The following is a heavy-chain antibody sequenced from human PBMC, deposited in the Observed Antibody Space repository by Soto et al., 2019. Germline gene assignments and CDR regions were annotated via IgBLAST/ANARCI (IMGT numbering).Heavy chain of an antibody. D-gene: IGHD3-10*01. J-gene: IGHJ4*02. CDR2: ISYDGNNK. CDR3: AKDSGRGSADYYFDY. V-gene: IGHV3-30*18. Sequence: GGSLRLSCAASGFTFSTYGMHWVRQAPGKGLERVAVISYDGNNKYHADSVKGRFTISRDNSKNTLYLQMNSLRAEDAAVYYCAKDSGRGSADYYFDYWGQGTLVTVSS. CDR1: GFTFSTYG.